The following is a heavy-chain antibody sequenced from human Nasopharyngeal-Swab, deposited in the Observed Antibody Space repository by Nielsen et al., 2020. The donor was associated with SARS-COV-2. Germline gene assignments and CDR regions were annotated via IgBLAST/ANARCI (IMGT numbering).Heavy chain of an antibody. D-gene: IGHD6-13*01. V-gene: IGHV3-13*01. J-gene: IGHJ4*02. Sequence: SCAASGFTFSSYDMHWVRQATGKGLEWVSAIGTAGDTYYPGSVKGRFTISRENAKNSLYLQMNSLRAGDTAVYYCARGLLGSSWYVYWGQGTLVTVSS. CDR2: IGTAGDT. CDR1: GFTFSSYD. CDR3: ARGLLGSSWYVY.